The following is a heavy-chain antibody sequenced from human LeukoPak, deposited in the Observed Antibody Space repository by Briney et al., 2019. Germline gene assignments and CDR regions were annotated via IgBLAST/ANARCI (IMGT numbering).Heavy chain of an antibody. Sequence: APVKVSCKASGYTLAAYYIHSVRQAPGQGREWVGGINPQTCDPKYAQKFQGRITGTKETSITTSYLELRSLRGEDTGLYYWARGGASGFGHVAKLFYSWGQGTLVTVSS. CDR1: GYTLAAYY. CDR2: INPQTCDP. CDR3: ARGGASGFGHVAKLFYS. D-gene: IGHD3-22*01. J-gene: IGHJ4*02. V-gene: IGHV1-2*01.